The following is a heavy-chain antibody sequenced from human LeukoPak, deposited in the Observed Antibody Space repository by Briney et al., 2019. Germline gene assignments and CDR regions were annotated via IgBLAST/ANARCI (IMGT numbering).Heavy chain of an antibody. V-gene: IGHV3-30*02. D-gene: IGHD3-10*01. CDR1: GFTFSSYG. CDR3: ARDAGSGAGEFDY. CDR2: IRYDGSNK. Sequence: GGSLRLSCAASGFTFSSYGMHWVRQAPGKGLEWVAFIRYDGSNKYYADSVKGRFTISRDNSKNTLNLQMNSLRAEDTAVYYCARDAGSGAGEFDYWGQGTLVTVSS. J-gene: IGHJ4*02.